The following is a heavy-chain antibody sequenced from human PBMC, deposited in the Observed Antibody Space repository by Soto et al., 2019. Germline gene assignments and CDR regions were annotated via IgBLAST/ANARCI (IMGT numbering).Heavy chain of an antibody. Sequence: RRASLPLSYGRRGDRHASYWIGWVRQMPGKGLEWMGIIYPGDSDTRYSPSFQGQVTISADKSISTAYLQWSSLKASDTAMYYCARYDTVTTGLADWGQRALVT. V-gene: IGHV5-51*01. J-gene: IGHJ4*02. CDR3: ARYDTVTTGLAD. D-gene: IGHD4-4*01. CDR1: GDRHASYW. CDR2: IYPGDSDT.